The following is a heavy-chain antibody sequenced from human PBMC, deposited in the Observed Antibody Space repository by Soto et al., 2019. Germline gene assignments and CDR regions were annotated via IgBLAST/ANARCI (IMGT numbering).Heavy chain of an antibody. CDR3: ASYASGTYPFFDQ. Sequence: PSETLSLTCTVSGGSISSGGNSWGWIRQHPGKGLEWIGYIYYSGSTYYNPSLKSRVTISVDTSKNQFSLKLTSVTAADTAVYYCASYASGTYPFFDQWGRGTLVTVSS. CDR1: GGSISSGGNS. J-gene: IGHJ4*02. CDR2: IYYSGST. D-gene: IGHD3-10*01. V-gene: IGHV4-31*03.